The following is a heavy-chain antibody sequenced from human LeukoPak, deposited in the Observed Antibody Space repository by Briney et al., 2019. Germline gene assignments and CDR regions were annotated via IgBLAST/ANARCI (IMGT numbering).Heavy chain of an antibody. V-gene: IGHV3-11*04. CDR1: GFTLSDYF. D-gene: IGHD2/OR15-2a*01. J-gene: IGHJ4*02. CDR2: FSPRGSAV. CDR3: ARDSSFFDY. Sequence: GGSLRLSCAASGFTLSDYFMNWIRQAPGKGLEWLAYFSPRGSAVYYAASVKGRFTISRDNAKNSLYLQMNSLRAEDTAVYYCARDSSFFDYWGQGTLVTVSS.